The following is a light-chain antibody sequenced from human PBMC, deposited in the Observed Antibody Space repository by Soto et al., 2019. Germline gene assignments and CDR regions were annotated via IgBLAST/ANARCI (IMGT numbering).Light chain of an antibody. CDR3: QQYSGYSLT. V-gene: IGKV1-5*03. CDR1: QSVSSW. Sequence: DIQMTQSPSTLSASVGDRVTITCRASQSVSSWLAWYQQKPGKAPKLLIYKASSLESGVPSRFSGSESGTEFTLTISSLQPDDFATYYYQQYSGYSLTFGGGTKVEIK. CDR2: KAS. J-gene: IGKJ4*01.